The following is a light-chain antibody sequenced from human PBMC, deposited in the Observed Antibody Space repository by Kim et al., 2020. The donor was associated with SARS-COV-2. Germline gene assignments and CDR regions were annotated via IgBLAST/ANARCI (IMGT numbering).Light chain of an antibody. CDR3: SSYAGSNNWV. Sequence: QSALTQPPSASGSPGQSVTISCTGTSSDVGGYNFVSWYQQRPGKVPKLMIYEVSKRPSGVPDRFSGSKSGNTASLTVSGLQTEDEADYYCSSYAGSNNWVFGGGTQLTVL. J-gene: IGLJ2*01. V-gene: IGLV2-8*01. CDR2: EVS. CDR1: SSDVGGYNF.